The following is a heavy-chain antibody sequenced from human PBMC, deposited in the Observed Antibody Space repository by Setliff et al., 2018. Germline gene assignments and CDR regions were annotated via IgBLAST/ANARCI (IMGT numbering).Heavy chain of an antibody. CDR3: AKVNYYDKSAYLPFDY. D-gene: IGHD3-22*01. J-gene: IGHJ4*02. Sequence: ASVKVSCKASGYTFTEYSIHWVRQAPGQGLEWMGWINPNTGGPNYAQKFQGRVTMTTDTSISTAYMEMSRLTSDDTAVYYCAKVNYYDKSAYLPFDYWGQGTQVTVSS. CDR2: INPNTGGP. CDR1: GYTFTEYS. V-gene: IGHV1-2*02.